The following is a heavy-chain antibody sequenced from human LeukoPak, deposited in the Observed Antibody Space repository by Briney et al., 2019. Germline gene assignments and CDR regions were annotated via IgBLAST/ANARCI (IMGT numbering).Heavy chain of an antibody. J-gene: IGHJ4*02. CDR3: ARKEGDYYDSSGSLRY. V-gene: IGHV1-18*01. Sequence: ASVKVSCKASGYTFTSYGISWVRQAPGHGLEWMGWISAYNGNTNYAQKLQGRVTMTTDTSTSTAYMELRSLRSDDTAVYYCARKEGDYYDSSGSLRYWGQGTLVTVSS. CDR1: GYTFTSYG. CDR2: ISAYNGNT. D-gene: IGHD3-22*01.